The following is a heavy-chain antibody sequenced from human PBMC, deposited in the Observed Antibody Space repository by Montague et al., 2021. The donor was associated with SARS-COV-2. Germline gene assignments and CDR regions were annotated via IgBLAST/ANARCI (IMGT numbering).Heavy chain of an antibody. CDR2: IYWDDDK. D-gene: IGHD6-13*01. Sequence: TLSLTCTVSGGSIRSYYWSWIRQPPGKALECLALIYWDDDKRYSPSLKSRLTITKDTSKNQVVLTMTNMDPVDTATYYCAHRGSWAGPGMDVWGQGTTVTVSS. CDR1: GGSIRSYYW. CDR3: AHRGSWAGPGMDV. V-gene: IGHV2-5*08. J-gene: IGHJ6*02.